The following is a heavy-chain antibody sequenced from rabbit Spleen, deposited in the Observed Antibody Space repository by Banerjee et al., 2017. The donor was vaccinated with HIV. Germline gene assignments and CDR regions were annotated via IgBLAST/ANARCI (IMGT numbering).Heavy chain of an antibody. V-gene: IGHV1S45*01. D-gene: IGHD4-2*01. J-gene: IGHJ4*01. Sequence: QEQLVESGGGLVKPEGSLKLSCTASGFSFSDKAVMCWVRQAPGKGLEWIACINAVTGKAVYASWAKGRFTFSKTSSTTVTLQMTSLTAADTATYFCARDFAGREDFNLWGPGTLVTVS. CDR1: GFSFSDKAV. CDR3: ARDFAGREDFNL. CDR2: INAVTGKA.